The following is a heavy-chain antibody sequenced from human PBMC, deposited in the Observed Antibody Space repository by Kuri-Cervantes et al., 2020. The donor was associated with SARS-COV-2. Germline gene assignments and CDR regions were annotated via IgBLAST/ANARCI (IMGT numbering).Heavy chain of an antibody. CDR1: GGSISSSSYY. D-gene: IGHD3-3*01. CDR2: IYYSGNT. J-gene: IGHJ5*02. Sequence: SETLSLTCTVSGGSISSSSYYWGWIRQPPGKGLEWIGSIYYSGNTYHNPSLKSRVTISVDTSKNQFSLKLSSVTAADTAIYFCAKHVPQLSHDFWSGTNWFDPWGQGTLVTVSS. V-gene: IGHV4-39*01. CDR3: AKHVPQLSHDFWSGTNWFDP.